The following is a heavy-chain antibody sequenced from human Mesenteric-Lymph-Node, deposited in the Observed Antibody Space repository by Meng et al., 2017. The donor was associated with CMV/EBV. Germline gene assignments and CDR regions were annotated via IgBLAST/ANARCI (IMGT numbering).Heavy chain of an antibody. Sequence: SVKFSCKASGYTFTGYYMHWVRQAPGQGLEWMGWINPNSGGTNYAQKFQGRVTMTRDTSISTAYMELSSLRSEDTAVYYCATDPLGYCSSTSCQSNGMDVWGQGTTVTVSS. CDR2: INPNSGGT. CDR3: ATDPLGYCSSTSCQSNGMDV. D-gene: IGHD2-2*01. J-gene: IGHJ6*02. V-gene: IGHV1-2*02. CDR1: GYTFTGYY.